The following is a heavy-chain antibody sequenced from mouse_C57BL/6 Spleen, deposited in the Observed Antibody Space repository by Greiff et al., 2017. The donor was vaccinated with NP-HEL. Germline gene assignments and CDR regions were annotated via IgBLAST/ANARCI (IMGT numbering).Heavy chain of an antibody. CDR2: IHPSDSDT. D-gene: IGHD1-1*01. Sequence: VQLQQPGAELVKPGASVKVSCKASGYTFTSYWMHWVKQRPGQGLEWIGRIHPSDSDTNYNQKFKGKATLTADTSSNTAYLQLSSLTSEDTAVYYCTTSLFDYWGQGTTLTVSS. V-gene: IGHV1-74*01. J-gene: IGHJ2*01. CDR3: TTSLFDY. CDR1: GYTFTSYW.